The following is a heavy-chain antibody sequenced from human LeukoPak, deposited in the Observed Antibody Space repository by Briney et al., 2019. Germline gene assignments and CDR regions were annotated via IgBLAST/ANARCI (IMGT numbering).Heavy chain of an antibody. CDR3: ARDPDY. CDR1: GYTFTNYG. CDR2: ISAYNGNT. Sequence: RRASVTVSCKASGYTFTNYGISWVRQAPGQGLEWMGWISAYNGNTNYAQNLQGRVTMTTETSTNTAYMELRSLKSDDTAVYYCARDPDYWGQGTLVTVSS. J-gene: IGHJ4*02. V-gene: IGHV1-18*01.